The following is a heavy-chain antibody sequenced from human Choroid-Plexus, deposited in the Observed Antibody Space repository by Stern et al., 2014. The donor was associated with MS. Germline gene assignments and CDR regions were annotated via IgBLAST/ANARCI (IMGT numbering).Heavy chain of an antibody. CDR1: GFTFGSCV. Sequence: QVQLMQSGGGVVQPGRPLRLSCVASGFTFGSCVMHWVRQAPGKGLEWVGGVSHDGSYKYYADSVKGRFTISRDNSQNTLYMQMSSLRPEDTAVYYCAKDRQYLTYFFDHWGQGSLVTVSS. V-gene: IGHV3-30*18. D-gene: IGHD2/OR15-2a*01. CDR3: AKDRQYLTYFFDH. J-gene: IGHJ5*02. CDR2: VSHDGSYK.